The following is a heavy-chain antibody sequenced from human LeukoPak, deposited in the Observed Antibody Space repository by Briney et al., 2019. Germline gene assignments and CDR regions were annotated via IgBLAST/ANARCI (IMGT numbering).Heavy chain of an antibody. J-gene: IGHJ4*02. CDR1: GYTFTSYD. CDR3: ARVPLGPADY. D-gene: IGHD2-2*01. Sequence: GAPVKVSCKASGYTFTSYDINGVRQATGQGREWMGWMNPNKGNTGYAQKFQGRVTMTSNTSISTAYMELSSLRSEDTAVYYCARVPLGPADYWGQGTLVTVSS. CDR2: MNPNKGNT. V-gene: IGHV1-8*01.